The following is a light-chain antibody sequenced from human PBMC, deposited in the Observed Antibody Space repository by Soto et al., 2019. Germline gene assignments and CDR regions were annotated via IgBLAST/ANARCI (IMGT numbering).Light chain of an antibody. CDR2: DAS. J-gene: IGKJ1*01. Sequence: EIVLTQSPATLSLSPGERATLSCRASQTVSSSLAWYQQKHGQAPRLLIYDASNRATGIPARFSGSGSGTDFTLTISSLEPEDFAVYYCQQRSNWPPAWTFGQGTKVDI. CDR3: QQRSNWPPAWT. V-gene: IGKV3-11*01. CDR1: QTVSSS.